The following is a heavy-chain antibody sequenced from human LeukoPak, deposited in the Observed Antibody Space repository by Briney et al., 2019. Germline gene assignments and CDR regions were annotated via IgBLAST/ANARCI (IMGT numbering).Heavy chain of an antibody. Sequence: GRSLRLSCAASGFTFSTYAMHWVRRAPGKGLGWVAVISYHARNTYYADSVKGRFTISRDNSKNTVYLQMDSLRAEDTAVYYCARTPETGVVAPYWYFDLWGRGTLVTVSS. D-gene: IGHD3-22*01. V-gene: IGHV3-30*04. J-gene: IGHJ2*01. CDR1: GFTFSTYA. CDR2: ISYHARNT. CDR3: ARTPETGVVAPYWYFDL.